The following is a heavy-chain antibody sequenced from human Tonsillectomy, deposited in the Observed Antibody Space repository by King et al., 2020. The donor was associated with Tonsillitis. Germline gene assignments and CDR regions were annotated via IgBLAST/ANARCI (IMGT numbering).Heavy chain of an antibody. J-gene: IGHJ5*02. Sequence: VQLVESGGGVGQPGGSLRLACAASGFTFSSYAMHWVRQAPGKGLEWVTFIRNEETMKYYAESVKGRFTISRDNSKNTLYLQMNSLSHEDTAIYYCAKDQSSSSPFSSWGQGTLVTVSS. CDR3: AKDQSSSSPFSS. D-gene: IGHD1-26*01. CDR1: GFTFSSYA. CDR2: IRNEETMK. V-gene: IGHV3-30*02.